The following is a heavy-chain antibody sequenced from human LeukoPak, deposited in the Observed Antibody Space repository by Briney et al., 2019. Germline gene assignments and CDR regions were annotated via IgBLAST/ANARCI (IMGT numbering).Heavy chain of an antibody. CDR3: AKDLGSPRVGWF. CDR1: GFTFSSYG. CDR2: IRYDGSNK. D-gene: IGHD2-15*01. V-gene: IGHV3-30*02. J-gene: IGHJ4*02. Sequence: GGSLRLSCAASGFTFSSYGMHWVRQAPGKGLEWVAFIRYDGSNKYYADSVKGRFTISRDNSKNTLYLQMNSLRAEDTAVYYCAKDLGSPRVGWFWGQGTLVTVSS.